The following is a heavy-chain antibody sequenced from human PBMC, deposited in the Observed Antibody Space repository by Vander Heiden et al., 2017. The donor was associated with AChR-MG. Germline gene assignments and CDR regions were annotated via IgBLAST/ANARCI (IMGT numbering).Heavy chain of an antibody. V-gene: IGHV1-2*02. J-gene: IGHJ5*02. D-gene: IGHD2-2*01. CDR2: MNPNSGGT. Sequence: QVQLVQSGAEVKKPGASVKVSCQASGYTFTGYYMHWVRQAPGEGLEVMGWMNPNSGGTNYAQKFQGRVTMTRDTSISPAYMELSRLRSDDTAVYYCARQAGYCSSTSCYFSRVFSHYPEWFDPWGQGTLVTVSS. CDR1: GYTFTGYY. CDR3: ARQAGYCSSTSCYFSRVFSHYPEWFDP.